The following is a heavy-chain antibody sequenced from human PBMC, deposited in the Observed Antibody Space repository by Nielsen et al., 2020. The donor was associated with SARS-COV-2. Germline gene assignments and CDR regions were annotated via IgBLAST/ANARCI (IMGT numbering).Heavy chain of an antibody. CDR2: INWNGGST. D-gene: IGHD1-1*01. CDR1: GFTFSSLW. V-gene: IGHV3-20*04. J-gene: IGHJ4*02. CDR3: ALEVDY. Sequence: GESLKISCAASGFTFSSLWMSWVRQVPGKGLEWVSGINWNGGSTGYADSVKGRFTISRDDSKSVAYLQMNSLKTDDTAVYYCALEVDYWGQGTLVAVSS.